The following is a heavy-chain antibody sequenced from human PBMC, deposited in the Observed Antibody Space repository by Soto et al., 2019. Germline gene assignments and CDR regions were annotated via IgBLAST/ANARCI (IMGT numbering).Heavy chain of an antibody. CDR1: GGTFSSYA. CDR3: ARGPLLSSSWYVPNYGMDV. Sequence: GSSVKVSCKASGGTFSSYAISWVRQAPGQGLEWMGGIIPIFGTANYAQKFQGRVTITADESTSTAYMELSSLRSEDTAVYYCARGPLLSSSWYVPNYGMDVWGQGTTVTVS. J-gene: IGHJ6*02. D-gene: IGHD6-13*01. V-gene: IGHV1-69*13. CDR2: IIPIFGTA.